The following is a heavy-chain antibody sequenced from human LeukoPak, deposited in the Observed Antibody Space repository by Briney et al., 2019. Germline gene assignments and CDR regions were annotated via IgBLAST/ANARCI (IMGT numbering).Heavy chain of an antibody. Sequence: SETLSLTCTVSGGSISSYYWSWIRQPPGKGLEWIGYIYYSGSTNYNPSLKSRVTTSVDTSKNQFSLKLSSVTAADTAVYYCARGPSPYSSSWYFDYWGQGTLVTVSS. D-gene: IGHD6-13*01. CDR2: IYYSGST. V-gene: IGHV4-59*01. CDR3: ARGPSPYSSSWYFDY. CDR1: GGSISSYY. J-gene: IGHJ4*02.